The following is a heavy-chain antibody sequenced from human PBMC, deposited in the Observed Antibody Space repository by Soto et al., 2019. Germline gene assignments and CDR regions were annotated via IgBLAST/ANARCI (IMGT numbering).Heavy chain of an antibody. CDR1: GYTFTNYD. D-gene: IGHD3-16*01. Sequence: QVQLVQSGAEIRKPGASVRVSCKASGYTFTNYDVNWVRQVPGQGLEWMGWLNPGSGDKGYAQKFQGRVTMTRNTSIGTAYMELSSLRSGDTAIYYCARMASFGTLNWFDPWGQGTLVTVSS. CDR2: LNPGSGDK. V-gene: IGHV1-8*01. CDR3: ARMASFGTLNWFDP. J-gene: IGHJ5*02.